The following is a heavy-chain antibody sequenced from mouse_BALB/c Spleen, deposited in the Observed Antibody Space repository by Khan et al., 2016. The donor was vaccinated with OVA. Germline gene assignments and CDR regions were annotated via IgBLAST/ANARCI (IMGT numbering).Heavy chain of an antibody. Sequence: EVELVESGGGLVKPGGSLKLSCAASGFIFSDYYMYWVRQTPEKRLEWVATISDGGSSIYYPDSVKGRFTISRDNAKNNLYLQMSSLKSEDTAIYYCVRAGYGGFAYGGQGTLVTVSA. J-gene: IGHJ3*01. CDR1: GFIFSDYY. CDR2: ISDGGSSI. D-gene: IGHD1-1*02. CDR3: VRAGYGGFAY. V-gene: IGHV5-4*02.